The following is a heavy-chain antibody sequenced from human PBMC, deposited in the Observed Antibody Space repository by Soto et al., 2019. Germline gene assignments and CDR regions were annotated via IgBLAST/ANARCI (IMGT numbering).Heavy chain of an antibody. CDR2: IIPIFGTA. Sequence: QVPLVQSGAEVKKPGSSVKVSCKASGGTFSSYAISWVRQAPGQGLEWMGGIIPIFGTANYAQKFQGRVTITADESTSTAYMELSSLRSEDTAVYYCAQTTSLIGRTYYYYGMDVWGQGTTVTVSS. CDR1: GGTFSSYA. CDR3: AQTTSLIGRTYYYYGMDV. V-gene: IGHV1-69*01. D-gene: IGHD4-17*01. J-gene: IGHJ6*02.